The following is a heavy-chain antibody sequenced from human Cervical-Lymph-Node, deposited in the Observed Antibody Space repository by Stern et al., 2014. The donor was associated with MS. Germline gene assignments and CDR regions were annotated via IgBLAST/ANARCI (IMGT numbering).Heavy chain of an antibody. V-gene: IGHV4-28*01. D-gene: IGHD1-1*01. CDR1: GYSISSRNW. CDR2: IHKGGST. Sequence: QVQLQESGPGLVKPSDTLSLTCAVSGYSISSRNWWGWIRQPPGKGLEWIGYIHKGGSTYYSPSLRSRVTISVDTSKNQFSLKLTSVTAVDTAVYYCARNMATTQAYDIWGPGTMVTVSS. J-gene: IGHJ3*02. CDR3: ARNMATTQAYDI.